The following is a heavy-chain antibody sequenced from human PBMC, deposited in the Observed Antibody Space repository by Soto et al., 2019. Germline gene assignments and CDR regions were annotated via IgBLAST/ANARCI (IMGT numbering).Heavy chain of an antibody. CDR3: AGALENPYFYYGLKV. CDR2: TTYDGGIK. J-gene: IGHJ6*02. Sequence: GASLRRSCLASGFSFHSYGMELVRLSRGKGLEWVAATTYDGGIKHYVDSVKGGVTISRDNSKNSLYLQMNSLRVEDTATYYCAGALENPYFYYGLKVWGQGTTVTVSS. V-gene: IGHV3-30*03. CDR1: GFSFHSYG. D-gene: IGHD1-1*01.